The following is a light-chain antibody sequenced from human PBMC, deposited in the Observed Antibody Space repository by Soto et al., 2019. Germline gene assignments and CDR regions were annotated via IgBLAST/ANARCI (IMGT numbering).Light chain of an antibody. CDR3: QQYNSYSRT. Sequence: DIQMTQSPSTLSTSVGDRVTITCRASQTISSWLAWYQQKPGKAPKLLIYAASTLESGVSSRFSGRGSGTEFTLTINSLQSEDFAVYYCQQYNSYSRTFGQGTKVDIK. CDR1: QTISSW. V-gene: IGKV1-5*01. J-gene: IGKJ1*01. CDR2: AAS.